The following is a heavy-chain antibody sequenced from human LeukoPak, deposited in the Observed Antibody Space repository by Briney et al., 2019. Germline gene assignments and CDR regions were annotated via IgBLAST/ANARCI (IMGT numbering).Heavy chain of an antibody. CDR2: ICYSGST. Sequence: SETLSLTCSVSGGSINSHCWSWIRQPPGQGLEWIGYICYSGSTNYNPSLKSRVTMSVVTSKNHFSLNLSSVTAADTAVYFCARGHGYQIYWGRGTLVTVSS. V-gene: IGHV4-59*11. D-gene: IGHD5-24*01. CDR3: ARGHGYQIY. CDR1: GGSINSHC. J-gene: IGHJ4*02.